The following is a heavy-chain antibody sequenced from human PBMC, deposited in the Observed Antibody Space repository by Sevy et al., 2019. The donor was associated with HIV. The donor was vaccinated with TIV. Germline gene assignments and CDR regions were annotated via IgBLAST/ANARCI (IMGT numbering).Heavy chain of an antibody. Sequence: SETLSLTCTVSGDSTRNYYWSWIRQAPGKGLEWVGNTFNGGTTKGGKTKYNSSLKSRVIITVDDAEVSLTLRSVTAADTDVYYCARHYSGYDYYFDHWGQGTLVTVSS. V-gene: IGHV4-4*09. CDR1: GDSTRNYY. D-gene: IGHD5-12*01. CDR2: TFNGGTTKGGKT. CDR3: ARHYSGYDYYFDH. J-gene: IGHJ4*02.